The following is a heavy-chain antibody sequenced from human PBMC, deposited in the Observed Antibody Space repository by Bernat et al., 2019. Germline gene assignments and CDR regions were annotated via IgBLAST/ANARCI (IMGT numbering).Heavy chain of an antibody. Sequence: EVQLVESGGGLVQPGGSLRLSCAASGFTFSSYSMNWVRQAPGKGLEWVSYISSSSTIYYADSVKGRFTISRDNAKNSLYLQMNSLRDEDTAVYYCARGQWWLCDYWGQGTLVTVSS. CDR1: GFTFSSYS. CDR3: ARGQWWLCDY. J-gene: IGHJ4*02. V-gene: IGHV3-48*02. D-gene: IGHD2-8*01. CDR2: ISSSSTI.